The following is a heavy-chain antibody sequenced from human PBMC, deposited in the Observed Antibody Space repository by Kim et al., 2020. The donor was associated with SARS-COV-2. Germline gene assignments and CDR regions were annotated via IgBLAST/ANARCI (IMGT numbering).Heavy chain of an antibody. CDR3: ARFSYGSGGGYR. Sequence: SETLSLTCTVSGGSISSHYWSWIRQPPGKGLEWIGYIHYSGDTTYNPSLRSRVTIAIDTSKSRFSLRMSSVTAADTAVYYCARFSYGSGGGYRWGRCTRV. V-gene: IGHV4-59*11. CDR2: IHYSGDT. J-gene: IGHJ2*01. CDR1: GGSISSHY. D-gene: IGHD3-16*01.